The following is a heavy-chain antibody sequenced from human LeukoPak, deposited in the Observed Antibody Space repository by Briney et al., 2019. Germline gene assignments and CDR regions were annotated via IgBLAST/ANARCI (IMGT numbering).Heavy chain of an antibody. J-gene: IGHJ4*02. CDR1: GGSFSGYY. CDR3: AIHIASYSYGLRNPAQRKYFDY. Sequence: SETLSLTCAVYGGSFSGYYWSWIRQPPGKGLAWIGEINHSGSTNYNPSLKSRVTISVDTSKNQFSLKLSSVTAADTAVYYCAIHIASYSYGLRNPAQRKYFDYWGQGTLVTVSS. D-gene: IGHD5-18*01. V-gene: IGHV4-34*01. CDR2: INHSGST.